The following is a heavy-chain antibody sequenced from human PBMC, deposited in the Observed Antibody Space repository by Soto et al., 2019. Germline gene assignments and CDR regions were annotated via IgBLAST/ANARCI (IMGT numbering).Heavy chain of an antibody. CDR1: GGTFSSYA. D-gene: IGHD5-12*01. J-gene: IGHJ6*02. CDR2: IIPIFGTA. CDR3: ASARNGYDWYYYYYGMDV. Sequence: QVQLVQSGAEVKKPGSSVKVSCKASGGTFSSYAISWVRQAPGQGLEWMGGIIPIFGTANYAQKFQGRVTITADESTSTAYMELSSLRSEDTAVYYCASARNGYDWYYYYYGMDVWGQGTTVTVSS. V-gene: IGHV1-69*01.